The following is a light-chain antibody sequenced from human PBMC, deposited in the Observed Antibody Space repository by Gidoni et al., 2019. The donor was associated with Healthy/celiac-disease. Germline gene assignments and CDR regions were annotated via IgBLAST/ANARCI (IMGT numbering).Light chain of an antibody. CDR2: DNN. V-gene: IGLV1-51*01. J-gene: IGLJ1*01. CDR3: GTWDSSLRGV. CDR1: SSNIGNNY. Sequence: QSVFTQPRSASAAPGQKVTISCSGSSSNIGNNYVSWYQQLPGTAPKLLIYDNNKRPSGIPDRFSGSKSGTSATLGITGLQTGDEADYYCGTWDSSLRGVFGTGTKVTVL.